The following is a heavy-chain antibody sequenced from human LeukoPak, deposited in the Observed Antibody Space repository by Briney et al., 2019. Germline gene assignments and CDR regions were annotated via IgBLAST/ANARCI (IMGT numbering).Heavy chain of an antibody. CDR3: ARGLWFGELRDY. D-gene: IGHD3-10*01. J-gene: IGHJ4*02. Sequence: SVKVSCKASGGTFSSYAISWVRQAPGQGLEWMGGIIPIFGTANYAQKFQGRVTITADESTSTAYMELSSLRSEDTAVYYCARGLWFGELRDYWGQGTLVTVSS. CDR1: GGTFSSYA. CDR2: IIPIFGTA. V-gene: IGHV1-69*01.